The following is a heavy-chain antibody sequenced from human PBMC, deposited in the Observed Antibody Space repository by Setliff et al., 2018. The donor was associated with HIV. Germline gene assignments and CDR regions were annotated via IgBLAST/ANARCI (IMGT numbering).Heavy chain of an antibody. Sequence: SETLSLTCTVSGGSISSGSYYWSWIRQPAGKGLEWIGLIYTSGRTNYNPSLKSRVKISVDTSKNQFSLDLSSVTAADTAVYYCARVVYTYYYMDVWGKGTTVTVSS. CDR2: IYTSGRT. J-gene: IGHJ6*03. V-gene: IGHV4-61*02. CDR1: GGSISSGSYY. D-gene: IGHD4-4*01. CDR3: ARVVYTYYYMDV.